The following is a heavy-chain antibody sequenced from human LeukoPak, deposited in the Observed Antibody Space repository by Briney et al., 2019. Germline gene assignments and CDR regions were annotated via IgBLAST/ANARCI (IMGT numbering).Heavy chain of an antibody. CDR2: IYYSGST. D-gene: IGHD3-10*01. CDR1: GGSISSYY. Sequence: SETLSLTCTVSGGSISSYYWSWIRQPPGKGLEWIGYIYYSGSTNYNPSLKSRVTISVDTSKDQFSLKLSSVTAADTAVYYCASNYYGSGSPDYWGQGNLVTVSS. V-gene: IGHV4-59*08. CDR3: ASNYYGSGSPDY. J-gene: IGHJ4*02.